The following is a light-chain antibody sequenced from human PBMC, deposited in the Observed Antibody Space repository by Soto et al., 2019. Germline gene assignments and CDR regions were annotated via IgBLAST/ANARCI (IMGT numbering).Light chain of an antibody. CDR3: QQYGVSPT. V-gene: IGKV3-20*01. Sequence: EIVLTQSPGTLALSPGERATLSCRSSHSVSSNYLAWYQQKPGQAPRLLIYDVSNRATGIPDRFSGSGSWTDFTLTITRLEPVDFAVYYCQQYGVSPTFGQGTKVEI. CDR2: DVS. J-gene: IGKJ1*01. CDR1: HSVSSNY.